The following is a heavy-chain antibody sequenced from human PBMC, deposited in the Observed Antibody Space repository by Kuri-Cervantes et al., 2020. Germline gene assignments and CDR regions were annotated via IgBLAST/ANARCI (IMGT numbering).Heavy chain of an antibody. CDR3: ARQRGSPSFDY. CDR2: INHSEST. CDR1: GGSFSGYY. D-gene: IGHD1-1*01. V-gene: IGHV4-34*01. J-gene: IGHJ4*02. Sequence: SETLSLTCAVYGGSFSGYYWSWIRRPPGKGLEWIGEINHSESTNYNPSLKSRVTISVDTSKNQFSLKLSSVTAADTAVYYCARQRGSPSFDYWGQGTLVTVSS.